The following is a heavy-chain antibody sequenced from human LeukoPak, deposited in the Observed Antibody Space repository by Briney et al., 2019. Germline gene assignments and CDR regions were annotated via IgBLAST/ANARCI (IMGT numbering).Heavy chain of an antibody. V-gene: IGHV3-21*01. CDR1: GFTFSSYS. CDR2: ISSSSSYI. CDR3: AREQYYYDSLIDY. J-gene: IGHJ4*02. D-gene: IGHD3-22*01. Sequence: PGGSLRLSCAASGFTFSSYSMNWVSQAPGKGLEWVSSISSSSSYIYYADSVKGRFTISRDNAKNSLHLQMNSLRAEDTAVYYCAREQYYYDSLIDYWGQGTLVTVSS.